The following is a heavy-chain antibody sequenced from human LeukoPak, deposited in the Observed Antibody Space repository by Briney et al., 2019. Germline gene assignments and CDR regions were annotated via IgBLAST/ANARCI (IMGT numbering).Heavy chain of an antibody. Sequence: PGGSLRLSCAASGFTFSSYWMHWVRQAPGKGLVWVSRINSDGSSTSYADSVKGRFTISRDNAKNTLNLQMNSLRAEDTAVYYCARDTDYYDSSGYVGYWGQGTLVTVSS. CDR3: ARDTDYYDSSGYVGY. J-gene: IGHJ4*02. CDR1: GFTFSSYW. CDR2: INSDGSST. V-gene: IGHV3-74*01. D-gene: IGHD3-22*01.